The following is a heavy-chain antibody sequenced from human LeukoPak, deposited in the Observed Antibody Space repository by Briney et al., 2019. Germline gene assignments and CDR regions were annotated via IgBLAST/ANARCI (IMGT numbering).Heavy chain of an antibody. V-gene: IGHV4-4*02. J-gene: IGHJ4*02. CDR2: IYHSGST. CDR1: GGSISSSNW. CDR3: ARARGEYGDYR. D-gene: IGHD4-17*01. Sequence: SGTLSLTCAVSGGSISSSNWWSWVRQPPGKGLEWIGEIYHSGSTNYNPSLKSRVTISLDNSKNQFSLKLSSVTAADTAVYYCARARGEYGDYRWGQGTLVIVSS.